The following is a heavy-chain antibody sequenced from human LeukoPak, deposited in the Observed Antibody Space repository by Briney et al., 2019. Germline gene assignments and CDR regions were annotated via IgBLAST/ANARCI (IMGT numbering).Heavy chain of an antibody. CDR3: ARASLSIGGYSSFDY. D-gene: IGHD2-15*01. J-gene: IGHJ4*02. CDR1: GGSIRRHY. V-gene: IGHV4-4*07. Sequence: SDTLSLTCTVSGGSIRRHYWSWIRQSAGKGLECMGRIYKSGSNSENTNYNPSLESRVTVAADTSNNQFSLTLSSVTAADTAVYYCARASLSIGGYSSFDYWGQGILVTVSS. CDR2: IYKSGSNSENT.